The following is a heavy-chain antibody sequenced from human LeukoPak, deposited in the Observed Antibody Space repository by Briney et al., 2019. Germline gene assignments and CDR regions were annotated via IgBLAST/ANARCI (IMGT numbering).Heavy chain of an antibody. CDR2: IFYTGTT. V-gene: IGHV4-59*01. Sequence: SETLSLTCTVSGASISGYFWNWIRQPPGKGLEWIGYIFYTGTTNYNPSVNSRVTMSADTSKDQLSLNLSSVTSADTAVYYCARRGSRSWYFDSWGQGTLVTVSS. CDR3: ARRGSRSWYFDS. CDR1: GASISGYF. J-gene: IGHJ4*02. D-gene: IGHD6-13*01.